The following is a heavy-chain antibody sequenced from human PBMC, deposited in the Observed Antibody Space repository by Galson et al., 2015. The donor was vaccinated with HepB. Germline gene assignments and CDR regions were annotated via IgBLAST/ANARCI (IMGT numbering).Heavy chain of an antibody. CDR1: GYTFSTYT. CDR3: ARGGAYYYGSGPNWFDP. V-gene: IGHV1-3*01. Sequence: SVKVSCKASGYTFSTYTIHWVRQAPGQRLEWMGWINPGNGNTRSSQRFQDRVTITGDTSTTTAYMELTSLISEDTAVYYCARGGAYYYGSGPNWFDPWGQGTLVTVSS. D-gene: IGHD3-10*01. J-gene: IGHJ5*02. CDR2: INPGNGNT.